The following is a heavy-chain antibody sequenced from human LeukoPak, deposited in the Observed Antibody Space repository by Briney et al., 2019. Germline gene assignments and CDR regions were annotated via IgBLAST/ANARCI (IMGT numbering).Heavy chain of an antibody. J-gene: IGHJ4*02. CDR3: ARDLLSINGYYFDF. D-gene: IGHD2-21*01. CDR1: GYSISSGFY. CDR2: IYHSGTT. Sequence: SETLSLTCTVSGYSISSGFYWGWIRQPPGKGLEWIGSIYHSGTTYYNPSLKSRVTISVDTSKNQFSLKLSSVTAADTAVYYCARDLLSINGYYFDFWGQGTLVTVSS. V-gene: IGHV4-38-2*02.